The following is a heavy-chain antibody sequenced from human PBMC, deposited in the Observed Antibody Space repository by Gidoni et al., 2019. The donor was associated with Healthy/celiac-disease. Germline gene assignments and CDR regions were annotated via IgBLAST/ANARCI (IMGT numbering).Heavy chain of an antibody. J-gene: IGHJ6*02. CDR1: GGTFSSYA. CDR2: IIPIFGTA. V-gene: IGHV1-69*01. Sequence: QVQLVQSGAEVKKPGSSVKVSCKASGGTFSSYAICWVRQAPGQGLEWMGGIIPIFGTANYAQKFQGRVTITADESTSTAYMELSSLRSEDTAVYYCARVAGGYCSGGSCYWGPDYYYYGMDVWGQGTTVTVSS. CDR3: ARVAGGYCSGGSCYWGPDYYYYGMDV. D-gene: IGHD2-15*01.